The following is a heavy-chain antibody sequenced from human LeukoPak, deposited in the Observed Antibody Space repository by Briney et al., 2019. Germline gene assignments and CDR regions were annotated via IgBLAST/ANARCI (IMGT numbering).Heavy chain of an antibody. J-gene: IGHJ3*01. V-gene: IGHV1-2*02. CDR3: ARDLYYYGSGSYYDVFDV. D-gene: IGHD3-10*01. CDR1: GYTFTGHY. Sequence: ASVKVSCKASGYTFTGHYMHWVRQAPGQGLEWMGWINPNSGGANYAQRFRGRVTMTRDTSITTAYMELSRLTSDDTAVYYCARDLYYYGSGSYYDVFDVWGQRTMVTVSS. CDR2: INPNSGGA.